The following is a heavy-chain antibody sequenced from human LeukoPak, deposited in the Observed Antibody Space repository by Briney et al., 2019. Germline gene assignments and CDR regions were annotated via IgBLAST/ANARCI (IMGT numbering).Heavy chain of an antibody. J-gene: IGHJ4*02. CDR2: IYYSGST. CDR1: GGSISSSSYY. V-gene: IGHV4-39*07. D-gene: IGHD3-10*01. CDR3: ARLYYYGSGSYNFDY. Sequence: SETLSLTCTVSGGSISSSSYYWGWIRQPPGKGLEWIGSIYYSGSTNYNPSLKSRVTISVDTSKNQFSLKLSSVTAADTAVYYCARLYYYGSGSYNFDYWGQGTLVTVSS.